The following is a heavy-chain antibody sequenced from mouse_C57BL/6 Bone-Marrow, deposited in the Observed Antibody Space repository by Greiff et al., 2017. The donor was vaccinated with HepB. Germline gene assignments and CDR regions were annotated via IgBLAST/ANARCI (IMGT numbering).Heavy chain of an antibody. Sequence: EVHLVESGGGLVKPGGSLKLSCAASGFTFSDYGMHWVRQAPEKGLEWVAYISSGSSTIYYADTVKGRFTISTDNAKNTLFLQMTSLRSEDTAMYYCARPGDIYYYGSSYYWYFDVWGTGTTVTVSS. CDR2: ISSGSSTI. D-gene: IGHD1-1*01. CDR3: ARPGDIYYYGSSYYWYFDV. V-gene: IGHV5-17*01. J-gene: IGHJ1*03. CDR1: GFTFSDYG.